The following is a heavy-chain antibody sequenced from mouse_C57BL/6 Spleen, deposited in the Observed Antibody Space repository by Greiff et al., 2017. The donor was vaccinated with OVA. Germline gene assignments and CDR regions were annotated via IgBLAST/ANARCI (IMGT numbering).Heavy chain of an antibody. CDR1: GYSITSGYY. D-gene: IGHD2-1*01. CDR3: AIIYYGNYDAMDY. J-gene: IGHJ4*01. CDR2: ISYDGSN. Sequence: ESGPGLVKPSQSLSLTCSVTGYSITSGYYWNWIRQFPGNKLEWMGYISYDGSNNYNPSLKNRISITRDTSKNQFFLKLNSVTTEDTATYYCAIIYYGNYDAMDYWGQGTSVTVSS. V-gene: IGHV3-6*01.